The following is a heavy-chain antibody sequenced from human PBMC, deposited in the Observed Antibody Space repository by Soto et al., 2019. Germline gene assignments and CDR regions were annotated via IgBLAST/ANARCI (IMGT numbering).Heavy chain of an antibody. J-gene: IGHJ6*02. Sequence: ASVKVSCKASGYTFTSYYMHWVRQAPGQGLEWMGIINPSGGSTSYAQKFQGRVTMTRDTSTSTVYMELSSLRSEDTAVYYCARDILGYDFWSGYYSSYYYYYGTDVWGQGTTVTVSS. CDR3: ARDILGYDFWSGYYSSYYYYYGTDV. D-gene: IGHD3-3*01. CDR2: INPSGGST. V-gene: IGHV1-46*01. CDR1: GYTFTSYY.